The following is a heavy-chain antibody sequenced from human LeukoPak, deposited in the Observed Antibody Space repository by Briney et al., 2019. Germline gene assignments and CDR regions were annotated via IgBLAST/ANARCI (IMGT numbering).Heavy chain of an antibody. D-gene: IGHD4-17*01. V-gene: IGHV4-39*01. CDR1: GGSISSSSYY. Sequence: SETLSLTCTVSGGSISSSSYYWGWIRQPPGKGLEWIGSIYYSGSTYYNPSLKSRVTISVDTSKNQFSLKLSSVTAADTAVYYCARQFDYVGYWGQGTLVTVSS. CDR3: ARQFDYVGY. CDR2: IYYSGST. J-gene: IGHJ4*02.